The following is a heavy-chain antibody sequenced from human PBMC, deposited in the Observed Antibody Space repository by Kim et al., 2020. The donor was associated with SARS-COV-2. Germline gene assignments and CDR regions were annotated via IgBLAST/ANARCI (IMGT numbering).Heavy chain of an antibody. CDR2: ISYSGST. CDR3: ARYKRYGDTGWDS. V-gene: IGHV4-39*01. D-gene: IGHD6-19*01. Sequence: SETLSLTCTVSGGSISDSTYYWGWIRQAPGTGLEWIGSISYSGSTYYNPSIKSRVTLSADTSKNQLSLRLISVTAADSAVYHCARYKRYGDTGWDSWGQGTLVTVSS. J-gene: IGHJ4*02. CDR1: GGSISDSTYY.